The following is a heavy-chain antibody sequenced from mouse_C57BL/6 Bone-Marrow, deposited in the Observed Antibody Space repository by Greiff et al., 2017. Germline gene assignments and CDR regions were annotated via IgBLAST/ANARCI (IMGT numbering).Heavy chain of an antibody. V-gene: IGHV1-53*01. Sequence: QVQLQQPGTELVKPGASVKLSCKASGYTFTSYWMHWVKQRPGQGLEWIGNINPSNGGTNYNEKFKSKATLTVDKSSSTAYMQLSSLTSEDSAVYYCAREGYFYYGSSYPWYFDVWGTGTTVTVSS. CDR2: INPSNGGT. J-gene: IGHJ1*03. D-gene: IGHD1-1*01. CDR3: AREGYFYYGSSYPWYFDV. CDR1: GYTFTSYW.